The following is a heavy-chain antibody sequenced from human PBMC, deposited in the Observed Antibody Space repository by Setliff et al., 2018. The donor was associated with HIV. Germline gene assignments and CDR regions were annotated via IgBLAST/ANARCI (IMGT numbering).Heavy chain of an antibody. J-gene: IGHJ4*02. Sequence: SETLSLTCAVYGGSFSGYYWSRIRQPPGKGLEWIGEITHRGITDYNPSLKSRVTISVDTSKNQFSLKLISVTAADTAVYYCATYAGNGGGKGYWGQGTLVTVSS. CDR1: GGSFSGYY. CDR2: ITHRGIT. V-gene: IGHV4-34*01. D-gene: IGHD2-21*01. CDR3: ATYAGNGGGKGY.